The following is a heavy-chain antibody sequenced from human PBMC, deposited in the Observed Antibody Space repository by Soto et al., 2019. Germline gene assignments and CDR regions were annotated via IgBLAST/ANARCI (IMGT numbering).Heavy chain of an antibody. V-gene: IGHV3-21*01. J-gene: IGHJ5*02. D-gene: IGHD1-1*01. Sequence: EVQLVESGGGLVKPGGSLRLSCAASGFTFSSYDMNWVRQAPGKGREYVSSITTSGSYIYYGDSVRGRFTISRDNAKSSLFLLMDSLRAEETAVYYCVRSGTAAMLRHNWFAPWGQGTLVTVSS. CDR1: GFTFSSYD. CDR2: ITTSGSYI. CDR3: VRSGTAAMLRHNWFAP.